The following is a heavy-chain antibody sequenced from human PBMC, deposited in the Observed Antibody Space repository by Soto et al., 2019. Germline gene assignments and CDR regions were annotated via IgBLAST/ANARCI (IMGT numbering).Heavy chain of an antibody. CDR3: ASGCGHCYTNYYYSCGMDV. D-gene: IGHD2-2*02. V-gene: IGHV1-69*06. CDR2: IIPIFGTA. CDR1: GGTFSSYA. J-gene: IGHJ6*02. Sequence: QVQLVQSGAEVKKPGSSVKVSCKASGGTFSSYAISWVRQAPGQGLEWMGGIIPIFGTANYAQKFQGRVTLTADKSTSTAYIELSSLRSDDTAVYYFASGCGHCYTNYYYSCGMDVWGQGTTVTVSS.